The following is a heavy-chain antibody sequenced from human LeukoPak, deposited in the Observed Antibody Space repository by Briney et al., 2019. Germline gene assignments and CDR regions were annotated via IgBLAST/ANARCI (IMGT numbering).Heavy chain of an antibody. V-gene: IGHV3-7*03. CDR1: GFTYSSYW. CDR2: IKQDGSEK. D-gene: IGHD3-3*01. CDR3: ATVSRTIFGVVITRRVDY. J-gene: IGHJ4*02. Sequence: PGGSLRLSCAASGFTYSSYWMSWVRQAPGKGLEWVANIKQDGSEKYYVDSVKGRFTISRDNAKNSLYLQMNSLRAEDTAVYYCATVSRTIFGVVITRRVDYWGQGTLVTVSS.